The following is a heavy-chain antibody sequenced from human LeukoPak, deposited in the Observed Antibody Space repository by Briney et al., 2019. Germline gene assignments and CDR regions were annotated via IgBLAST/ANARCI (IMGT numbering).Heavy chain of an antibody. J-gene: IGHJ6*03. CDR3: AASKEYGSGSYYVYYMDV. CDR2: INHSGST. Sequence: SETLSLTCAVYGGSFSGYYWSWIRQPPGKGLEWIGEINHSGSTNYNPSLKSRVTISVDTSKNQFSLRLSSVTAADTAVYYCAASKEYGSGSYYVYYMDVWGKGTTVTISS. V-gene: IGHV4-34*01. CDR1: GGSFSGYY. D-gene: IGHD3-10*01.